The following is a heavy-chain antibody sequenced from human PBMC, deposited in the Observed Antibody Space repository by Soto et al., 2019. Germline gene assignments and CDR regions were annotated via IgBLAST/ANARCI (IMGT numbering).Heavy chain of an antibody. CDR2: ISYDGSNK. D-gene: IGHD2-8*01. V-gene: IGHV3-30*18. J-gene: IGHJ4*02. Sequence: QVQLVESGGGVVQPGRSLRLSCAASGFTFSSYGMHWVRQAPGKGLEWVAVISYDGSNKYYADSVKGRFTISRDNSKNTLYLQMNSLRAEDTAVYYCAKESRAYYYFDYWGQGTLVTVSS. CDR3: AKESRAYYYFDY. CDR1: GFTFSSYG.